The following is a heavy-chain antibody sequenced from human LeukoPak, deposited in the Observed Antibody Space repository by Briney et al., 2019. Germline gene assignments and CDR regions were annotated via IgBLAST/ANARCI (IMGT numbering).Heavy chain of an antibody. CDR3: ASAGHLDTAMAHDY. J-gene: IGHJ4*02. V-gene: IGHV4-34*01. CDR1: GGSFSGYY. CDR2: INHSGST. Sequence: SETLSLTCAVYGGSFSGYYWSWIRQPPGKGLEWIGEINHSGSTNYNPSLKSRVTISVDTSKNQFSLKLSSVTAADTAVYYCASAGHLDTAMAHDYWGQGTLVTVSS. D-gene: IGHD5-18*01.